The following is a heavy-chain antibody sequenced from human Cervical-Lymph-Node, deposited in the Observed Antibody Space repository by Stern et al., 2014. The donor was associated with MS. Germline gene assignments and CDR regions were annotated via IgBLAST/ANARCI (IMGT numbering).Heavy chain of an antibody. CDR2: IYHSGST. CDR1: DGSISSSNW. V-gene: IGHV4-4*02. J-gene: IGHJ2*01. D-gene: IGHD2-21*02. CDR3: AKMGVTDTFWYFDL. Sequence: VQLVESGPGLVKPSGTLSLTCAVSDGSISSSNWWTWVRQPPGKGLEWXGEIYHSGSTNYNPSLKSRVTMSVEKSKNQFSLRLSSVTAADTAVYYCAKMGVTDTFWYFDLWGRGTLVTVSS.